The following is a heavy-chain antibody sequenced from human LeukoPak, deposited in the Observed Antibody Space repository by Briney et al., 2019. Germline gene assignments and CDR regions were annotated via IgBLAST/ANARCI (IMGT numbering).Heavy chain of an antibody. CDR2: INPSGGST. D-gene: IGHD4-17*01. V-gene: IGHV1-46*01. Sequence: ASVKVSCKASGYTFTDYYMHWVRQAPGQGLEWMGIINPSGGSTSYAQKFQGRVTMTRDMSTSTVYMELSSLRSEDTAVYYCARDLEVTTGGGDYWGQGTLVTVSS. CDR1: GYTFTDYY. CDR3: ARDLEVTTGGGDY. J-gene: IGHJ4*02.